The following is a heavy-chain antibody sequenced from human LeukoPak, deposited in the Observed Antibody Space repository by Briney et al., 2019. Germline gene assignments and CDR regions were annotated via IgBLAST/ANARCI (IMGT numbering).Heavy chain of an antibody. CDR2: IGCRGDAS. D-gene: IGHD3-16*01. CDR3: AKGRGSGTWAKDY. J-gene: IGHJ4*02. V-gene: IGHV3-23*01. CDR1: GFSFRNFA. Sequence: GGSLRLSCGASGFSFRNFAMSWVRQAPGKGLEWVSLIGCRGDASYYADSVKGRFTISRDNSKNTLFLQMSSLRAEDTAVYYCAKGRGSGTWAKDYWGQGTLVTVSS.